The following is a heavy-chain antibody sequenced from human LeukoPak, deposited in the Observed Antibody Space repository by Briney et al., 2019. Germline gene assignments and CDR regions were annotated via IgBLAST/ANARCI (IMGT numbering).Heavy chain of an antibody. CDR2: IYPGDSDT. Sequence: GESLKISCKGSGYSFTSYWIGWVRQMPGKGLEWMGIIYPGDSDTRYSPSFQGQVTISADKSVSTAYLQWSSLKASDTAMHYCARLTMVRGVIIESYWGQGTLVTVSS. CDR3: ARLTMVRGVIIESY. D-gene: IGHD3-10*01. V-gene: IGHV5-51*01. J-gene: IGHJ4*02. CDR1: GYSFTSYW.